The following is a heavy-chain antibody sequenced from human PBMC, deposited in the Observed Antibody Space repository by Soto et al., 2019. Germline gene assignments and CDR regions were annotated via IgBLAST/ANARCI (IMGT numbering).Heavy chain of an antibody. CDR1: GGTFSSYA. CDR2: IIPIFGTA. V-gene: IGHV1-69*06. CDR3: ATEYSSSQGWFDP. Sequence: ASVKVSCKASGGTFSSYAISWVRQAPGQGLEWMGGIIPIFGTANYAQKFQGRVTITADKSTSTAYMELSSLRSEDTAVYYCATEYSSSQGWFDPWGQGTLVTVSS. D-gene: IGHD6-6*01. J-gene: IGHJ5*02.